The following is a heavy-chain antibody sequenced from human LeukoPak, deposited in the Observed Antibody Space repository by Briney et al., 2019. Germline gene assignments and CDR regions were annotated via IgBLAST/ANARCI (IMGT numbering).Heavy chain of an antibody. D-gene: IGHD6-13*01. Sequence: PSETLSLTCAVYGGSFSGYYWSWIRQPPGKGLEWIGEINHSGSTNYNPSLKSRVTISVDTSKNQFSLKLSSVTAADTAVYYYARLRGIAAAFDYWGQGTLVTVSS. J-gene: IGHJ4*02. CDR2: INHSGST. CDR1: GGSFSGYY. CDR3: ARLRGIAAAFDY. V-gene: IGHV4-34*01.